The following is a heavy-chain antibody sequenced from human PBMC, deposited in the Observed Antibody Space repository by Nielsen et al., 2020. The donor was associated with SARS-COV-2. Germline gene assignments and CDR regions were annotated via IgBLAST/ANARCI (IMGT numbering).Heavy chain of an antibody. CDR3: TTFSVTTIDC. CDR1: GFTFANAW. CDR2: IKTIADGGTT. J-gene: IGHJ4*02. D-gene: IGHD4-17*01. V-gene: IGHV3-15*01. Sequence: GGSLRLSCAASGFTFANAWMSWVRQAPGKGLEWVGRIKTIADGGTTDYAAPVKGRFAISRDDSKKTLYLQMNSLKTEDTAVYYCTTFSVTTIDCWGQGTLVTVSS.